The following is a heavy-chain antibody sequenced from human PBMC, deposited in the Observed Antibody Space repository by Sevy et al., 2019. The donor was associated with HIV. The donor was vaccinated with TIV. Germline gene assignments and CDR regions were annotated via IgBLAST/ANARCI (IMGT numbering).Heavy chain of an antibody. Sequence: GGSLRLSCAASGFTFGDYGMSWVRQLPGKGLEWVSGIYWNGDVTDYADSVKGRFIISRDNAKNSLHLQMNSLRAEDTALYYCARNLFFRSSTWLYHYRLMDVWGQGTTVTVSS. J-gene: IGHJ6*02. CDR1: GFTFGDYG. D-gene: IGHD6-13*01. CDR3: ARNLFFRSSTWLYHYRLMDV. V-gene: IGHV3-20*04. CDR2: IYWNGDVT.